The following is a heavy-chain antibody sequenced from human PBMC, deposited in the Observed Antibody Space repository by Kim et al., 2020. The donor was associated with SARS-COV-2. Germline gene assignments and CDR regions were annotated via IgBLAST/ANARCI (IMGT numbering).Heavy chain of an antibody. Sequence: SETLSLTCTVSGGSISSSNYYCGWIRQPPGKGLEWVGSIYYSGSTYYNPSLKSRVTISVDTSKNQFSLRLTSVTAADAAVYYCASSPYYYVFDYWGPGT. V-gene: IGHV4-39*01. D-gene: IGHD3-22*01. CDR3: ASSPYYYVFDY. CDR2: IYYSGST. CDR1: GGSISSSNYY. J-gene: IGHJ4*02.